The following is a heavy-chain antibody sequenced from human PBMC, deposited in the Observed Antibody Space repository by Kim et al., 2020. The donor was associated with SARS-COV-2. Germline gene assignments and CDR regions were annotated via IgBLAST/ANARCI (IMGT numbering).Heavy chain of an antibody. CDR3: ARSYYDYVWGSYRAGEFDY. D-gene: IGHD3-16*02. V-gene: IGHV4-4*02. Sequence: SETLSLTCAVSGGSISSSNWWSWVRQPPGKGLEWIGEIYHSGSTNYNPSLKSRVTISVDKSKNQFSLKLSSVTAADTAVYYCARSYYDYVWGSYRAGEFDYWGQGTLVTVSS. J-gene: IGHJ4*02. CDR1: GGSISSSNW. CDR2: IYHSGST.